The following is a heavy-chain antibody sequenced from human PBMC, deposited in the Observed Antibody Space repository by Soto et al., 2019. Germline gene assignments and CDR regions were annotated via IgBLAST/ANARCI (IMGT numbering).Heavy chain of an antibody. CDR3: ARGQRFSDWFDP. Sequence: SETLSLTCTVSGGSIDNYYWSWIRQPPGKGLEWIGYIHYSGSTWYNPSLKSRVTISLDTSKNQFSLRLLSVTDADTAVYFCARGQRFSDWFDPWGQGTLVTVSS. CDR2: IHYSGST. CDR1: GGSIDNYY. V-gene: IGHV4-59*12. D-gene: IGHD3-3*01. J-gene: IGHJ5*02.